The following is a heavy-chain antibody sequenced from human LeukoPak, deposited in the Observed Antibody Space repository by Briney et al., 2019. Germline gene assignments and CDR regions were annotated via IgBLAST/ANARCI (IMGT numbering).Heavy chain of an antibody. CDR1: GGSISSSSYY. CDR3: ARLSGYDAWYFDL. CDR2: IYYSGST. D-gene: IGHD3-10*01. Sequence: PSETLSLTCTVSGGSISSSSYYWGWIRQPPGKGLEWIGSIYYSGSTYYNPSLKSRVSISVDTSKNQFSLKLNSVTAADTAVYYCARLSGYDAWYFDLWGRGTLVTVSS. J-gene: IGHJ2*01. V-gene: IGHV4-39*01.